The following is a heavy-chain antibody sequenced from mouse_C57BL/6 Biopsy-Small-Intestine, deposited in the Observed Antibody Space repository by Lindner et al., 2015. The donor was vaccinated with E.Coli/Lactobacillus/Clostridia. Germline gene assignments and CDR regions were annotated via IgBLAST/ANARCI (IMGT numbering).Heavy chain of an antibody. CDR1: GFNIRDYY. CDR2: IDPEDGET. CDR3: ARKRFYSLDY. V-gene: IGHV14-2*01. Sequence: EVQLAGVWAELVKPGASVKLSCTASGFNIRDYYMHWVKQRTEQGLEWIGRIDPEDGETKYAPKFQGRATITADTSSNTAYLQLSSLTSEDTAVFYCARKRFYSLDYWGQGTSVTVSS. J-gene: IGHJ4*01.